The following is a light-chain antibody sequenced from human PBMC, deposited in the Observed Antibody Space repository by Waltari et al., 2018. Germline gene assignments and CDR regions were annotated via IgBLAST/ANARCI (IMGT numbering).Light chain of an antibody. V-gene: IGKV2-30*02. J-gene: IGKJ1*01. CDR3: MRGTHWPRT. CDR2: KVS. CDR1: QSLVHSDGNTY. Sequence: DAVMTQSPLSLPVTLGQPASISCRSTQSLVHSDGNTYLNWYQQRPGQSPRRLIYKVSDRDSGVPDRFSGSGSGTDFTLKISRVEAEDVGVYYCMRGTHWPRTFGQGTRVEIK.